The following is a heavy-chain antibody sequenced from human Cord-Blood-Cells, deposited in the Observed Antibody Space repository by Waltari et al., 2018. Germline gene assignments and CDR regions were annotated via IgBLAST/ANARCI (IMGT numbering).Heavy chain of an antibody. D-gene: IGHD3-9*01. CDR2: IYYSGST. J-gene: IGHJ4*02. Sequence: QLQLQESGPGLVKPSETLSPTCPVSGGYISSSSYYWGWIRQPPGKGLEWIGSIYYSGSTYYNPSLKSRVTISVDTSKNQFSLKLSSVTAADTAVYYCARSYYDILTGYPQFDYWGQGTLVTVSS. CDR1: GGYISSSSYY. CDR3: ARSYYDILTGYPQFDY. V-gene: IGHV4-39*01.